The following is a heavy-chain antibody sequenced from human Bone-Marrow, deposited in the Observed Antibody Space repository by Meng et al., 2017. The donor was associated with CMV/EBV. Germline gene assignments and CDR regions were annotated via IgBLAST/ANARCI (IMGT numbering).Heavy chain of an antibody. CDR3: ARGSTPVEGSSSVVEDY. CDR1: GFTFSSYS. V-gene: IGHV3-21*01. CDR2: ISSSSSYI. Sequence: GGSLRLSCAASGFTFSSYSMNWVRQAPGKGLEWVSSISSSSSYIYYADSVKGRFTISRDTSKNTLYLQMNSLRAEDTAVYFCARGSTPVEGSSSVVEDYWGQGTLVTVSS. J-gene: IGHJ4*02. D-gene: IGHD6-13*01.